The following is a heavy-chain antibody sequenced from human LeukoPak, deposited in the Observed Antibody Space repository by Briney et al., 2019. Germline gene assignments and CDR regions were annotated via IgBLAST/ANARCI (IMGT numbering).Heavy chain of an antibody. D-gene: IGHD5-12*01. V-gene: IGHV4-61*01. J-gene: IGHJ3*02. CDR3: ARDPREATRGTFDI. CDR2: IYYSGST. CDR1: GGSVSSGSYY. Sequence: SETLSLTCTVSGGSVSSGSYYWSWIRQPPGKGLGWIGYIYYSGSTNYNPSLKSRVTISVDTSKNQFPLKLSSVTAADTAVYYCARDPREATRGTFDIWGQGTMVTVSS.